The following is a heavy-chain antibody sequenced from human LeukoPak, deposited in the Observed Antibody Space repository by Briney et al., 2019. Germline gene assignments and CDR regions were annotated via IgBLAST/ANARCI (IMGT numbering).Heavy chain of an antibody. J-gene: IGHJ4*02. CDR3: ARSRVGATLIDY. CDR1: GYTFTSYD. V-gene: IGHV1-8*01. Sequence: ASVTVSCTASGYTFTSYDINWVRQAPGQGLEWMGWMNPNSGNTGYAQKFQGRVTMTRNTSISTAYMELSSLRSEDTAVYYCARSRVGATLIDYWGQGTLVTVSS. CDR2: MNPNSGNT. D-gene: IGHD1-26*01.